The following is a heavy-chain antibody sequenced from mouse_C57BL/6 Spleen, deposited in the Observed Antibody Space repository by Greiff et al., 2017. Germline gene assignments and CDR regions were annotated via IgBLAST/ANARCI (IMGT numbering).Heavy chain of an antibody. CDR1: GYTFTSYW. Sequence: VQLQQPGAELVKPGASVKMSCKASGYTFTSYWITWVKQRPGQGLEWIGDLYPGSGSTNYNEKFKSKATLTVDTSSSTAYMQLSSLTSADSAVYYCANYYGSSFDYWGQGTTLTVSS. J-gene: IGHJ2*01. V-gene: IGHV1-55*01. CDR3: ANYYGSSFDY. CDR2: LYPGSGST. D-gene: IGHD1-1*01.